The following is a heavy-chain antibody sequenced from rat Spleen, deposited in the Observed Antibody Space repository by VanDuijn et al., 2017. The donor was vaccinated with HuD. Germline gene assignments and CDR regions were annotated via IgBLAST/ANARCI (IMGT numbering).Heavy chain of an antibody. D-gene: IGHD1-7*01. V-gene: IGHV5-29*01. CDR3: ARRSMGMPYFDY. CDR1: GFTFSDFY. J-gene: IGHJ2*01. CDR2: ISYDGSST. Sequence: EVQLVESDGGLVQPGRSLKLSCAASGFTFSDFYMAWVRQAPTKGLEWVATISYDGSSTYYRDSVKGRFTISRDNAKSTLYLQMDSLRSEDTATYYCARRSMGMPYFDYWGQGVMVTVSS.